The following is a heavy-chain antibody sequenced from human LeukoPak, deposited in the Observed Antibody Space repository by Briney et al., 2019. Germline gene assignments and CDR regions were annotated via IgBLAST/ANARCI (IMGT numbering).Heavy chain of an antibody. V-gene: IGHV3-9*03. J-gene: IGHJ4*02. CDR3: AKAESSAWYRPFDY. CDR2: ISWNSGSI. Sequence: GISWNSGSIDYADSVKGRFTMSRDNAKNSLYLQMNSLRGEDMALYYCAKAESSAWYRPFDYWGQGTLVTVSS. D-gene: IGHD6-19*01.